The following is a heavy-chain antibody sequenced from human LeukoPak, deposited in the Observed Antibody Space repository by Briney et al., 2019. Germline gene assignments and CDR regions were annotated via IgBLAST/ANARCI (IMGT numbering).Heavy chain of an antibody. Sequence: GGSLRLSCAASGFTFSSYAMSWVRQAPGKGLQWVSAISGSGGDTYDADSVKGRFTISRDNSKNTLYLQMNSLRAEDTAVYYCAKDTSVARYCTNDICSSFDYWGQGTLVTVSS. CDR1: GFTFSSYA. V-gene: IGHV3-23*01. D-gene: IGHD2-8*01. J-gene: IGHJ4*02. CDR3: AKDTSVARYCTNDICSSFDY. CDR2: ISGSGGDT.